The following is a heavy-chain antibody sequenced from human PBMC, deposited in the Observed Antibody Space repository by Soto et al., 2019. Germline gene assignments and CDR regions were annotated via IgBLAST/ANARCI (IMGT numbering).Heavy chain of an antibody. CDR2: IIPIFGTA. V-gene: IGHV1-69*13. J-gene: IGHJ4*02. CDR1: GGTFSSYA. Sequence: GASVKVSCKASGGTFSSYAISWVRQAPGQGLEWMGGIIPIFGTANYAQKFQGRVTITADESTSTAYMELSSLRSEDTAVYYCARALGFWSDKRAPGFRLDWGQGTLVTVSS. D-gene: IGHD3-3*01. CDR3: ARALGFWSDKRAPGFRLD.